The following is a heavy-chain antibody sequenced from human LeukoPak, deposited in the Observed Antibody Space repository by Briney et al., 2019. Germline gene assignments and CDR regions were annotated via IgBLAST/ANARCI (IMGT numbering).Heavy chain of an antibody. CDR3: VRNAYGSGTYLVLDH. V-gene: IGHV3-72*01. CDR1: GFIFSGHY. J-gene: IGHJ4*02. CDR2: SKNKANSYTT. D-gene: IGHD3-10*01. Sequence: PGGSLRLSCAASGFIFSGHYMDWVRQAPGKGLEWVGRSKNKANSYTTEYAASVKGRFTISRDDSKNSLYLQMNSLKTEDTAMYYCVRNAYGSGTYLVLDHWGQGTPVTVSS.